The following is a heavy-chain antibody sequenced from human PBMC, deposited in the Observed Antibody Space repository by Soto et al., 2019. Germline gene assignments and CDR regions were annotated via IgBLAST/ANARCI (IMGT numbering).Heavy chain of an antibody. CDR1: GFTFSSYS. CDR3: ARVPSPYQLLSNYYYYYGMDV. V-gene: IGHV3-21*01. D-gene: IGHD2-2*01. Sequence: GGSLRLSCAASGFTFSSYSMNWVRQAPGKGLEWVSSISSSNSYIYYADSVKGRFTISRDNAKNSLYLQMNSLRAEDTAVYYCARVPSPYQLLSNYYYYYGMDVWGQGTTVTVSS. CDR2: ISSSNSYI. J-gene: IGHJ6*02.